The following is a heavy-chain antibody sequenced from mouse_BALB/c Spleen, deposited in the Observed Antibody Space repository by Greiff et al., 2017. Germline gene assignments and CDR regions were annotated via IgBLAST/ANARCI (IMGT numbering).Heavy chain of an antibody. J-gene: IGHJ4*01. D-gene: IGHD2-1*01. CDR2: IDPYDSET. CDR3: ARGEGGNSYYAMDY. Sequence: QVQLQQPGAELVRPGASVKLSCKASGYTFTSYWMNWVKQRPEQGLEWIGRIDPYDSETHYNQKFKDKAILTVDKSSSAAYMQLSSLTSGDSAVYDCARGEGGNSYYAMDYWGQGTSVTVSS. CDR1: GYTFTSYW. V-gene: IGHV1-52*01.